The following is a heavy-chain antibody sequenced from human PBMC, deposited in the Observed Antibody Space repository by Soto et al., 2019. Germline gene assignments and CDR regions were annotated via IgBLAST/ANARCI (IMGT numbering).Heavy chain of an antibody. CDR1: GGSISSYY. J-gene: IGHJ3*02. CDR2: IYYSGST. Sequence: PSETLSLTCTVSGGSISSYYWSWIRQPPGKGLEWIGCIYYSGSTNYNPSLKSRVTISVDTSKHQFSLKLSSVTAADTAVYYCARHRYYYGSGSNDAFDIWGQGTMVTVSS. D-gene: IGHD3-10*01. CDR3: ARHRYYYGSGSNDAFDI. V-gene: IGHV4-59*08.